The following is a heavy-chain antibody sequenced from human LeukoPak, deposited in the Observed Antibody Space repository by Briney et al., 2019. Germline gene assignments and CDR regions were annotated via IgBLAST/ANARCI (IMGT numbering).Heavy chain of an antibody. D-gene: IGHD6-13*01. V-gene: IGHV4-59*08. J-gene: IGHJ5*02. CDR3: ARGHEAGFDP. Sequence: SETLSLTCTVSGGSISSYYWSWIRQPPGKGLEWIGYIYYSGSTNYSPSLKSRVTISVDTSKNQFSLKLSSVTAADTAVYYCARGHEAGFDPWGQGTLVTVSS. CDR1: GGSISSYY. CDR2: IYYSGST.